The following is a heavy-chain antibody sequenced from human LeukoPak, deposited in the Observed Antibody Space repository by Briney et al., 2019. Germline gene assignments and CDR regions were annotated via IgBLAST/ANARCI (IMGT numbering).Heavy chain of an antibody. CDR1: GGTFSSYG. CDR2: ISPIFEIA. CDR3: AREFKQSNWNDGHWFDP. D-gene: IGHD1-20*01. Sequence: ASVKVSCKASGGTFSSYGISWVRQAPGQGLEWMGRISPIFEIANYAQKFQGRVTITADKSTSTAYMELSGLRSEDSAIYYCAREFKQSNWNDGHWFDPWGQGTLVTVSS. J-gene: IGHJ5*02. V-gene: IGHV1-69*04.